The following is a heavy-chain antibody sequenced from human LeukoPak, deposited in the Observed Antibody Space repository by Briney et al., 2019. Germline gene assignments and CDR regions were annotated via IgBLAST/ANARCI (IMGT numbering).Heavy chain of an antibody. V-gene: IGHV3-23*01. CDR3: ARDRCSGGSCYSGYYYMDV. Sequence: GGSLRLSCAASGFTFSSYAMSWVRQAPGKGLEWVSAISGSGGSTYYADSVKGRFTISRDNSKNSLYLQMNSLRAEDTAVYYCARDRCSGGSCYSGYYYMDVWGKGTTVTVSS. CDR1: GFTFSSYA. CDR2: ISGSGGST. J-gene: IGHJ6*03. D-gene: IGHD2-15*01.